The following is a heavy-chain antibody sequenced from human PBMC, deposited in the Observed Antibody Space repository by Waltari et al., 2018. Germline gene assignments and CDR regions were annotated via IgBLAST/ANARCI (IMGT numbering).Heavy chain of an antibody. J-gene: IGHJ3*02. Sequence: EVQLVESGGGMVQPGDSLRLSCAASGFPFRTYNMNWVRQAPGKGLEWVSYISSSTTTYYADYVKGRFTISRDNAKNSLYLQMNSLRAEDTALYYCARGRDGYIQDVFDIWGQGTMVSVSS. D-gene: IGHD5-12*01. CDR3: ARGRDGYIQDVFDI. CDR1: GFPFRTYN. CDR2: ISSSTTT. V-gene: IGHV3-48*01.